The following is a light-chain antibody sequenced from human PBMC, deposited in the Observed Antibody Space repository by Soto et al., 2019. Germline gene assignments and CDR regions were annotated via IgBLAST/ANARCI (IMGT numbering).Light chain of an antibody. CDR3: QQYGHLPWT. J-gene: IGKJ1*01. Sequence: EIVLTQSPGTLSLSPGERATLSCRASQSVTTSYLAWYQQKPGQAPRLLIYGASSRATGIPDRFSGSGSRTDFTLTISRLEPEDFAVYYCQQYGHLPWTFGQGTKVDTK. CDR2: GAS. V-gene: IGKV3-20*01. CDR1: QSVTTSY.